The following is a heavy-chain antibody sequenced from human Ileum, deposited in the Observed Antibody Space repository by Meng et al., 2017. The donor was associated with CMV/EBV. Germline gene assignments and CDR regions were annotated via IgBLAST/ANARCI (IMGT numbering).Heavy chain of an antibody. J-gene: IGHJ4*02. Sequence: GESLKISCAASGFTFSSYAMSWVRQAPGKGLEWVANIKEDGGDKYYVDSVKGRFTISRDNSKNSLYLQMDTLRAEDTAMYYCMRAHPLGTWGQGTLVTVSS. V-gene: IGHV3-7*04. CDR3: MRAHPLGT. CDR1: GFTFSSYA. D-gene: IGHD7-27*01. CDR2: IKEDGGDK.